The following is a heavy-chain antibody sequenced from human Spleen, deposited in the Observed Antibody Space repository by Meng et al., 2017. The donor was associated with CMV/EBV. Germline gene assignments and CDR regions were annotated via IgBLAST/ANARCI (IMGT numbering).Heavy chain of an antibody. CDR2: VRSEAYGGTT. CDR1: GFTFGDYA. V-gene: IGHV3-49*04. CDR3: TRGGTSAMRDGMDV. Sequence: GESLKISCTASGFTFGDYAMSWVRQAPGKGLEWVGFVRSEAYGGTTQYAASVKGKSTISRDDSKSIAYLQMNSLKTEDTAVYYCTRGGTSAMRDGMDVWGQGTTVTVSS. J-gene: IGHJ6*02. D-gene: IGHD2-2*01.